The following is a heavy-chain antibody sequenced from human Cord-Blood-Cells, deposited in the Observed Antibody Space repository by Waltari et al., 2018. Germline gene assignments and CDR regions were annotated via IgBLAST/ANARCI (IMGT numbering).Heavy chain of an antibody. D-gene: IGHD2-2*01. CDR1: GYTFPSYD. J-gene: IGHJ6*02. CDR2: MNPNSGNT. V-gene: IGHV1-8*03. CDR3: ARGVVPAALYHYYGMDV. Sequence: QVQLVQSGAEVKKPGASVKVSCKASGYTFPSYDITWVRQATGQGLEWMGWMNPNSGNTGYAQKFQGRVTITRNTSISTAYMELSSLRSEDTAVYYCARGVVPAALYHYYGMDVWGQGTTVTVSS.